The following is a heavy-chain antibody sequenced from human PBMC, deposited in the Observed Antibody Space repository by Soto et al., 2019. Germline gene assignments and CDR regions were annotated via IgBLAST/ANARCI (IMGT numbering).Heavy chain of an antibody. CDR2: IYYSGTT. V-gene: IGHV4-59*08. D-gene: IGHD3-3*02. Sequence: QVQLQESGPGLVKPSETLSLTCTVSGGSISSFYWSWIRQTPGKGLEWIAYIYYSGTTNYNSTLNSRVTTSVDTSKNQFSLKLRSVTAADTAVYYCARILASPPYYCYYYMDAWGTGTTVTVSS. CDR3: ARILASPPYYCYYYMDA. J-gene: IGHJ6*03. CDR1: GGSISSFY.